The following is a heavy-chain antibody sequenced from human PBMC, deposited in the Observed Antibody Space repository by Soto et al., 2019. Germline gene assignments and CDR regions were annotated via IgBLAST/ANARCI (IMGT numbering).Heavy chain of an antibody. D-gene: IGHD6-13*01. CDR1: GFTFDDYA. J-gene: IGHJ6*04. CDR3: AKDMEGGNSWYCPHGMAV. V-gene: IGHV3-9*01. Sequence: PGGSLRLSCAASGFTFDDYAMHWVRQAPGKGLEWVSGISWNSGSIGYADSVKGRFTISRDNAKNSLYLQMNSLRAEDTALYYFAKDMEGGNSWYCPHGMAVWGRRST. CDR2: ISWNSGSI.